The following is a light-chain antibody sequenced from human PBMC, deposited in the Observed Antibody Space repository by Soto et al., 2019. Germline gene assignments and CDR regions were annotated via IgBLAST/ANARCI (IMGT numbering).Light chain of an antibody. CDR1: QGVGRY. CDR2: GAS. V-gene: IGKV1-8*01. Sequence: AIRMTQSPSSLSASAGDRVAIACRASQGVGRYLAWYQQKPGQAPKLLIYGASTLQSGVPARFSGGGSGTDFALTISCLQSEDLATYYCQHYKNYPWTFGQGTKVEIK. J-gene: IGKJ1*01. CDR3: QHYKNYPWT.